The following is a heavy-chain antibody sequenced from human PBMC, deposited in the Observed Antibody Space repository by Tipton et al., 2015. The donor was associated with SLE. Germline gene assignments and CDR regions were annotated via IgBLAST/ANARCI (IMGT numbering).Heavy chain of an antibody. Sequence: GSLRLSCVGSGFTFGNYAMSWVRQAPGKGLEWVSSIFGSGAGTYYADSGKGRFTISRDNSKNTLYLQMNNLRVEDTAIYYCAKQAGYNSVVYWYFDLWGRGTLVTVSS. V-gene: IGHV3-23*01. CDR2: IFGSGAGT. J-gene: IGHJ2*01. D-gene: IGHD1-1*01. CDR1: GFTFGNYA. CDR3: AKQAGYNSVVYWYFDL.